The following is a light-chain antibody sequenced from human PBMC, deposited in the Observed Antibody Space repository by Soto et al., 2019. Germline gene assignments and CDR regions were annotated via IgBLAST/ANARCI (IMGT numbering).Light chain of an antibody. V-gene: IGKV1-6*01. J-gene: IGKJ1*01. CDR1: QDISKD. Sequence: AIQMTQSPTSLSASVGGRVIITCRASQDISKDLGWYQQKPGKAPKFLIYSATSTQSGVPSTFSGSGFGTDFTLTISSLQPEYLANDYCLQDHDYPRTFGQGTKVDI. CDR2: SAT. CDR3: LQDHDYPRT.